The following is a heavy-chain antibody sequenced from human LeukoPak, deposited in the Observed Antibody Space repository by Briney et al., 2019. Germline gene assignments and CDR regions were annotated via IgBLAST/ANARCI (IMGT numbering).Heavy chain of an antibody. CDR3: ARETWSGRWFDP. CDR1: GGSNSSYY. V-gene: IGHV4-4*07. Sequence: SETLSLTCTVSGGSNSSYYWSWIRQAAGKGLEWIGRIYTSGSTNYNPSLKSRVTMSVDMSKNQFSLNLTSVTAADTAVYYCARETWSGRWFDPWGQGTLVTVSS. CDR2: IYTSGST. D-gene: IGHD6-25*01. J-gene: IGHJ5*02.